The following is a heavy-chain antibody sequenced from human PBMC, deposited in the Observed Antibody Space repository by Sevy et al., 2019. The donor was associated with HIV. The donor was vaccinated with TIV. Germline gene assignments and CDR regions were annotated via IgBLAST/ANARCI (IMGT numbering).Heavy chain of an antibody. D-gene: IGHD6-25*01. Sequence: SETLSLTCTVPGGSISSYYWSWIRQPPGKGLEWIGYIYYSGSTNYNPSLKSRVTISVDTSKNQFSLKLSSVTAADTAVYYCAKALAADAFDIWGQGTMVTVSS. CDR2: IYYSGST. CDR1: GGSISSYY. J-gene: IGHJ3*02. V-gene: IGHV4-59*01. CDR3: AKALAADAFDI.